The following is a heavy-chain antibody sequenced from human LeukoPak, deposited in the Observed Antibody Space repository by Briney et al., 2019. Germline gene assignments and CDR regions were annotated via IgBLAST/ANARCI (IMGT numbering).Heavy chain of an antibody. CDR2: SSGSGGST. V-gene: IGHV3-23*01. D-gene: IGHD2-15*01. Sequence: PGGSLRLSCAASGFTFSSYAMSWVRQAPGKGLEWVSASSGSGGSTYYADSVKGRFTISRDNSKNTLYLQMNSLRAEDTAVYYCAKIHYNLIGHCSGGSCLPYFDYWGQGTLVTVSS. CDR3: AKIHYNLIGHCSGGSCLPYFDY. J-gene: IGHJ4*02. CDR1: GFTFSSYA.